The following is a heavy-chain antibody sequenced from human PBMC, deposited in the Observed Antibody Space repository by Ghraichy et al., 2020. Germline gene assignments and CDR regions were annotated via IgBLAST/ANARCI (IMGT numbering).Heavy chain of an antibody. CDR3: ARLPPPSIAARGRSA. CDR2: INHSGST. D-gene: IGHD6-6*01. J-gene: IGHJ4*02. V-gene: IGHV4-34*01. Sequence: SETLSLTCAVYGGSFSGYYWSWIRQPPGKGLEWIGEINHSGSTNYNPSLKSRVTISVDTSKNQFSLKLSSVTAADTAVYYCARLPPPSIAARGRSAWGQGTLVTVSS. CDR1: GGSFSGYY.